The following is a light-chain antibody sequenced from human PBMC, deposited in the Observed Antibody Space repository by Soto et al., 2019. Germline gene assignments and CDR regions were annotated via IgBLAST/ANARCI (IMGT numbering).Light chain of an antibody. CDR1: SSNIGINT. J-gene: IGLJ3*02. CDR3: SVWDDSLNGVV. Sequence: QSVLTQPPSASGTPGQRVTISCSGSSSNIGINTVNWYQQFPGTAPKVLIYLNDQRPSGVPDRFSGSKSGTSASLAISGLQSEDESEYYCSVWDDSLNGVVFGGGTKLTVL. V-gene: IGLV1-44*01. CDR2: LND.